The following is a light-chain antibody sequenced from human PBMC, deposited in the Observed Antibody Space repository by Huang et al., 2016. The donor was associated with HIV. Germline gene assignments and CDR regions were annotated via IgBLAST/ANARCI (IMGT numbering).Light chain of an antibody. CDR3: HQYDDWPPWT. J-gene: IGKJ1*01. CDR2: DAS. Sequence: EVVMTQSLATLSVAPGERATLSCRASQSVGSNLAWYQQQPGQPPRLLIYDASARASGVTARFSGSGSGTEFTLTVNGLQSEDCGVYYCHQYDDWPPWTFGQGTKVEVK. V-gene: IGKV3-15*01. CDR1: QSVGSN.